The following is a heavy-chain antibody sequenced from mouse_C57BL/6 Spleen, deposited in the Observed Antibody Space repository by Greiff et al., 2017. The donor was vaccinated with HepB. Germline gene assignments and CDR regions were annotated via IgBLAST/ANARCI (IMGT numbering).Heavy chain of an antibody. V-gene: IGHV1-54*01. CDR3: ARERDLDYAMDY. Sequence: QVQLQQSGAELVRPGTSVKVSCKASGYAFTNYLIEWVNQRPGQGLEWIGVINPGSGGTNYNEKFKGKATLTADKSSSTAYMQLSSLTSEDSAVYFCARERDLDYAMDYWGQGTSVTVSS. CDR1: GYAFTNYL. J-gene: IGHJ4*01. CDR2: INPGSGGT.